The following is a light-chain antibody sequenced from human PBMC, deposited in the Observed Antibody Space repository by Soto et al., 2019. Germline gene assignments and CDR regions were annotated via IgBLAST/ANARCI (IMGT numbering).Light chain of an antibody. CDR3: QKYNSAPTT. V-gene: IGKV1-27*01. J-gene: IGKJ2*01. CDR1: QDISHY. CDR2: AAS. Sequence: DIQMTQSPSSLSASVGDRVTITCRASQDISHYLAWYQQKPGKVPKLLIYAASTLQTGVQSRFSGSGSGTVFTLIINSLQPEDVATSYCQKYNSAPTTFGRGTRLEIK.